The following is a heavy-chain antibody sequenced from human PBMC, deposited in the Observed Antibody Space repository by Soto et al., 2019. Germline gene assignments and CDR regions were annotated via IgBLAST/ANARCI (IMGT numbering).Heavy chain of an antibody. V-gene: IGHV4-39*01. CDR2: IYYSGST. D-gene: IGHD7-27*01. CDR1: GGSISSSSYY. CDR3: ARRVTGDSRIDY. Sequence: SETLSLTCTVSGGSISSSSYYWGWIRQPPGKGLEWIGSIYYSGSTYYNPSLKSRVTISVDTSKNQFSLKLISVTAADTAVYYCARRVTGDSRIDYWGQGTLVTVSS. J-gene: IGHJ4*02.